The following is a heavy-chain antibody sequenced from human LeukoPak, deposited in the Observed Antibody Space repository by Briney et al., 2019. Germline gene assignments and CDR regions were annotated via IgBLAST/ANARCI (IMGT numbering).Heavy chain of an antibody. V-gene: IGHV3-7*01. CDR3: ARDQRGTIFGVVILDYYYGMDV. CDR2: IKQDGSEK. D-gene: IGHD3-3*01. J-gene: IGHJ6*02. CDR1: EFTFSSYW. Sequence: PGGSLRLSCTASEFTFSSYWMSWVRQAPGKGLEWVANIKQDGSEKYYVDSVKGRFTISRDNAKNSLYLQMNSLRAEGTAVYYCARDQRGTIFGVVILDYYYGMDVWGQGTTVTVSS.